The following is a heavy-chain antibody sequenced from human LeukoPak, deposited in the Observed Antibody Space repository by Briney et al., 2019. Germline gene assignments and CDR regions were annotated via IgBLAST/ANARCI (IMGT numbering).Heavy chain of an antibody. J-gene: IGHJ4*02. Sequence: SETLSLTCTVSGGSISCYYWRWIRQPPGKALEGIGYIYYSGSTHYNPSLKSRVTISVDTSKNQFSLKLSSVTAADTAVYYCARSSFEYSSSGFLFDYWGQGTLVTVSS. V-gene: IGHV4-59*01. D-gene: IGHD6-6*01. CDR3: ARSSFEYSSSGFLFDY. CDR1: GGSISCYY. CDR2: IYYSGST.